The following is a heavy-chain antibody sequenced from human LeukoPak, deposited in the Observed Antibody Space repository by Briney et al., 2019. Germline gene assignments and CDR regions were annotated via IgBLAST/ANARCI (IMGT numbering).Heavy chain of an antibody. J-gene: IGHJ6*03. CDR2: ISSSSSTI. V-gene: IGHV3-48*01. Sequence: GGSLRLSCAASGFTFSSYSMNWVRQAPGKGLEWVSYISSSSSTIYYADSVKGRFTISRDNAKNSLYLQMNSLRAEDTAVYYCAKEMSQGRYYYYMDVWGKGTTVTVSS. CDR1: GFTFSSYS. CDR3: AKEMSQGRYYYYMDV.